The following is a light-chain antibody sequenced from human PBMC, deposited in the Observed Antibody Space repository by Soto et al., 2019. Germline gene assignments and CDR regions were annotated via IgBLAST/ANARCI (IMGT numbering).Light chain of an antibody. CDR3: NSYTNSGSFV. CDR2: EVS. V-gene: IGLV2-14*01. J-gene: IGLJ1*01. Sequence: QSALTQPASVSGSLGQSITISCTGTTTDIGNYNYVSWYQQSPGKAPKLLIYEVSNRPSGVSSRFSGSKSGNTASLTISVLRADDEADYYCNSYTNSGSFVFGTGTKLTVL. CDR1: TTDIGNYNY.